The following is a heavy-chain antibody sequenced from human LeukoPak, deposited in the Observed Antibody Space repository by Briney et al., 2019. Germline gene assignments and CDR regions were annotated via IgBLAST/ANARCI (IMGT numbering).Heavy chain of an antibody. Sequence: ASVKVSCKVSGYTLTELSMHWVRQAPGKGLEWMGGFDPEDGETIYAQKFQGRVTMPEDTSTDTAYMELSSLRSEDTAVYYCARAANWHDDDWFDPWGQGTLVTVSS. CDR3: ARAANWHDDDWFDP. CDR1: GYTLTELS. J-gene: IGHJ5*02. CDR2: FDPEDGET. V-gene: IGHV1-24*01. D-gene: IGHD1-1*01.